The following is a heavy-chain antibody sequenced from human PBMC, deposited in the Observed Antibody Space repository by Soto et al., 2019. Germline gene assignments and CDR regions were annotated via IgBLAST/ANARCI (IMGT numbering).Heavy chain of an antibody. Sequence: EMQLVESGGGLVQPGGSLRLSCAASGFTFSNYEFNWVRQAPGKGLEWVSYISSNGRTLYYADSLTGRFTISREDASNSLYLQMNSLRADDTAVYYCAREGLGRRIIQPYYHDGMDVWGHGTTVIVSS. CDR1: GFTFSNYE. CDR3: AREGLGRRIIQPYYHDGMDV. J-gene: IGHJ6*02. CDR2: ISSNGRTL. V-gene: IGHV3-48*03. D-gene: IGHD3-3*01.